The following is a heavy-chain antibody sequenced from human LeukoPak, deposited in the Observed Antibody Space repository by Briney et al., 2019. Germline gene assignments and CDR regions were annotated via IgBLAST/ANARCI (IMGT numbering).Heavy chain of an antibody. V-gene: IGHV4-39*07. D-gene: IGHD3-22*01. CDR1: GASISGSGYY. Sequence: SETLSLTCTVSGASISGSGYYWGWIRQPPGKGLEWIGSIYSSGSTYYNPSLKSRVTISVDTSKNQFSLRLSSVTAADTAIYYCARSYDSGAYLIFRYWGQGTLVTVSS. J-gene: IGHJ4*02. CDR3: ARSYDSGAYLIFRY. CDR2: IYSSGST.